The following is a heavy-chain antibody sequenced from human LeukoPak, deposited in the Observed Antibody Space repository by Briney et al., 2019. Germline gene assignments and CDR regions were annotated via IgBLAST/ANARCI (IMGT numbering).Heavy chain of an antibody. Sequence: GGSLRLSCAASGFTFSSYSMNWVRQAPGEGLEWVSSISSSGSSIFYADSVKGRFTISRDNAKNSLYLKMNSLRAEDTAVYYCARNRGYSSSWWEFDYWGEGTLVTVSS. CDR3: ARNRGYSSSWWEFDY. CDR2: ISSSGSSI. D-gene: IGHD6-13*01. J-gene: IGHJ4*02. CDR1: GFTFSSYS. V-gene: IGHV3-21*01.